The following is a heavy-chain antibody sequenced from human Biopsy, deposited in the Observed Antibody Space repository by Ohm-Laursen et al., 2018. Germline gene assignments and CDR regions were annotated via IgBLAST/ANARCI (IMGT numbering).Heavy chain of an antibody. CDR2: SNTDGSHT. V-gene: IGHV3-74*01. CDR1: GFTFNNYW. J-gene: IGHJ5*01. Sequence: SLRLSCAASGFTFNNYWVHWVRQAPGKGLVWVPRSNTDGSHTNYADSVKGRFTTSTDNAKNTLYLYMSSLTVEDTAVHFCARDASQGFDSWGQGTLVTVSS. CDR3: ARDASQGFDS.